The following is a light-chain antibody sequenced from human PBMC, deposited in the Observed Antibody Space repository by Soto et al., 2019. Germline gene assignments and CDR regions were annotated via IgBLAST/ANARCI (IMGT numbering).Light chain of an antibody. CDR2: WAS. Sequence: DIVMTQSQDSLAVSLGERATINCKSSQSVLHSSYTKNYLAWYQQKPGQPPKLLIYWASNLEAGVPDRFSGGGYGTDCTLHISILPAEDVAVYYCHQYPSTPPTFGGGTKVEIK. CDR3: HQYPSTPPT. CDR1: QSVLHSSYTKNY. V-gene: IGKV4-1*01. J-gene: IGKJ4*01.